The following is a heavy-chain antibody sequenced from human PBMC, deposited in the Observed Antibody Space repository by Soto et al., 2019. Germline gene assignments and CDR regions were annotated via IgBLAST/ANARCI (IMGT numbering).Heavy chain of an antibody. J-gene: IGHJ3*02. D-gene: IGHD3-22*01. V-gene: IGHV1-2*02. CDR2: INPNSGGT. CDR3: ARDYVYYYDSSGYYHDVFDI. Sequence: ASVKVSCKASGYTLTGYYMHWVRQAPGQGLEWMGWINPNSGGTNYAQKFQGRVTMTRDTSISTAYMELSRLRSDDTAVYYCARDYVYYYDSSGYYHDVFDIWGQGTMVTVSS. CDR1: GYTLTGYY.